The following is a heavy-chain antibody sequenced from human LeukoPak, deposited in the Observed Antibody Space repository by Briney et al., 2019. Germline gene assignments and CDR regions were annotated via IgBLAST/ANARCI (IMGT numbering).Heavy chain of an antibody. D-gene: IGHD3-10*01. CDR3: ARLSRRGMYYFDY. CDR2: IFHTGST. J-gene: IGHJ4*02. V-gene: IGHV4-38-2*02. CDR1: GYSISSGYY. Sequence: SETLSLTCTVSGYSISSGYYWAWIRQPPGKGLEWIGSIFHTGSTYHNPSLKSRVTISVDTSKNQFSLKLSSVTAADTAVYYCARLSRRGMYYFDYWGQGTLVTVSS.